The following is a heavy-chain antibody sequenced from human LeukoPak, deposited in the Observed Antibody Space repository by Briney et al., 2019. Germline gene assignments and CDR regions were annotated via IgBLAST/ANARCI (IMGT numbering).Heavy chain of an antibody. CDR3: AKSPYSSSWDFDY. J-gene: IGHJ4*02. CDR1: VFTFSSYG. D-gene: IGHD6-13*01. CDR2: ISYDGSNK. V-gene: IGHV3-30*18. Sequence: GGSLRLSCAASVFTFSSYGMHWVRQAPGKGLEWVAVISYDGSNKYYADSVKGRFTISRDNSKNTLYLQMNSLRAEDTAVYYCAKSPYSSSWDFDYWGQGTLVTVSS.